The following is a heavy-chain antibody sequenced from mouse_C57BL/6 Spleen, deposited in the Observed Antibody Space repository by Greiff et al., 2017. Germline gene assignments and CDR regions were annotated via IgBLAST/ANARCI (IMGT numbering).Heavy chain of an antibody. Sequence: VQLQQSGAELARPGASVKLSCKASGYTFTSYGISWVKQRTGQGLEWIGEIYPRSGNTYYNEKFKGKATLTADTSSSTAYMELRSLTSEDSAVYFCARFYYDYDDGCAYWGQGTLVTVSA. V-gene: IGHV1-81*01. CDR1: GYTFTSYG. D-gene: IGHD2-4*01. CDR3: ARFYYDYDDGCAY. J-gene: IGHJ3*01. CDR2: IYPRSGNT.